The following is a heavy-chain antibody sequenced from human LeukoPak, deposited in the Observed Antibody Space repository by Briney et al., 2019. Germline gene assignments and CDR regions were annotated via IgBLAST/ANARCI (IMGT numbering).Heavy chain of an antibody. CDR1: GYTFTGYY. D-gene: IGHD3-10*01. CDR3: ARVWFGELLRSSYYYGMDV. J-gene: IGHJ6*02. V-gene: IGHV1-2*02. Sequence: GALVKVSCKASGYTFTGYYMHWVRQAPGQGLEWMGWINPNSGGTNYAQKFQGRVTMTRDTSISTAYMELSRLRSDDTAVYYCARVWFGELLRSSYYYGMDVWGQGTTVTVSS. CDR2: INPNSGGT.